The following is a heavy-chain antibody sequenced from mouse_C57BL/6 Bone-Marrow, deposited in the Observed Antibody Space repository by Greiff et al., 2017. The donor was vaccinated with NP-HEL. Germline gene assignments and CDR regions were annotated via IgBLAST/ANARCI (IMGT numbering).Heavy chain of an antibody. CDR1: GYAFSSSW. CDR3: ARCYYYGSSPLYAMDY. D-gene: IGHD1-1*01. J-gene: IGHJ4*01. V-gene: IGHV1-82*01. Sequence: QLKESGPELVKPGASVKISCKASGYAFSSSWMNWVKQRPGKGLEWIGRIYPGDGDTNYNGKFKGKATLTADKSSSTAYMQLSSLTSEDSAVYFCARCYYYGSSPLYAMDYWGQGTSVTVSS. CDR2: IYPGDGDT.